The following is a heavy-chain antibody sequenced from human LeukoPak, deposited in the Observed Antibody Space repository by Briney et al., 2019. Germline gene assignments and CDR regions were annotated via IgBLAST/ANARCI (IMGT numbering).Heavy chain of an antibody. CDR2: ISHDGSNK. CDR3: AKAGAVAGLFDY. Sequence: PGGSLRLSCAASGFTFSSYGMHWVRQAPGKGLEWVAVISHDGSNKYYADSVKGRFTISRDNSKNTLYLQMNSLRAEDTAVYYCAKAGAVAGLFDYWGQGTLVTVSS. J-gene: IGHJ4*02. V-gene: IGHV3-30*18. D-gene: IGHD6-19*01. CDR1: GFTFSSYG.